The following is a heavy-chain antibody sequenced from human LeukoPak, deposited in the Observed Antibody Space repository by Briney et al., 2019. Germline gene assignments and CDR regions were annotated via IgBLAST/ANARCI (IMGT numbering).Heavy chain of an antibody. V-gene: IGHV4-61*01. CDR1: GYSISSGYY. CDR2: IYYSGST. CDR3: AREGAPVLASNSGAQSRDWFDP. Sequence: SETLSLTCTVSGYSISSGYYWSWIRQPPGKGLEWIGYIYYSGSTNYNPSLKSRVTISVDTSKNQFSLKLSSVTAADTAVYYCAREGAPVLASNSGAQSRDWFDPWGQGTLVTVSS. D-gene: IGHD4-11*01. J-gene: IGHJ5*02.